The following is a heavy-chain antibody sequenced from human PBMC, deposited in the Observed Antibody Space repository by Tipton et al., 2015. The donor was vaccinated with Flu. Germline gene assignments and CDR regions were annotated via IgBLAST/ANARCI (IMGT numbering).Heavy chain of an antibody. V-gene: IGHV3-23*01. CDR2: ISASGGNT. J-gene: IGHJ4*02. CDR3: AKAKEAEYGDYEYYYDF. Sequence: SLRLSCAASGFTFRSYAMSWVRQPPGMGLEWISGISASGGNTYYADSVKGRFTISRDNSKNTLYLQMNSLTADDTAFFYCAKAKEAEYGDYEYYYDFWGQGILVSVSS. D-gene: IGHD4-17*01. CDR1: GFTFRSYA.